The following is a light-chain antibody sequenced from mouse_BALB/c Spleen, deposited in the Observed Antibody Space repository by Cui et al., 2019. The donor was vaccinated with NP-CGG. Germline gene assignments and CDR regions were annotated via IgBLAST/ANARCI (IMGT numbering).Light chain of an antibody. V-gene: IGKV4-68*01. CDR1: SSVSY. Sequence: QIVLTQSPALMSASPGEKVTMTCSASSSVSYMYWYQQKPRSSPKPWIYLTSNLASGVPARFSGSGSGTSYSLTISSMEAEDAATYYCQQWSSNTFTFGSGTKLEIK. CDR2: LTS. CDR3: QQWSSNTFT. J-gene: IGKJ4*01.